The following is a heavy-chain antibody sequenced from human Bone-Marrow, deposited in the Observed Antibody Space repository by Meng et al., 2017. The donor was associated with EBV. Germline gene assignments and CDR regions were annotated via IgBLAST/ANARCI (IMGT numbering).Heavy chain of an antibody. J-gene: IGHJ4*02. CDR2: NSPADDNQ. CDR1: GYTFTGYG. V-gene: IGHV1-18*01. D-gene: IGHD6-19*01. Sequence: VQGQQLGAEVKQPGGTVKVSCKAVGYTFTGYGNSWQRQAVGYGRAWMGWNSPADDNQNTAQKFQGRTPMTADTSTTTASMELTSLTCNDAALYYCARDQGMRGVAVTGIDYWGQGTLVTVSS. CDR3: ARDQGMRGVAVTGIDY.